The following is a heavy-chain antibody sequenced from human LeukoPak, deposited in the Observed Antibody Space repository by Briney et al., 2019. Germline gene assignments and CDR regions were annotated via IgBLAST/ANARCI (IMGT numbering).Heavy chain of an antibody. D-gene: IGHD5-18*01. Sequence: PSETLSFTCTVSGGSISSSSYYWGWIRQPPGKGLEWIGSIYYSGSTYYNPSLKSRVTISVDTSKNQFSLKLSSVTAADTAVYYCARRSSGDTAMVSLAKIRLFYFDYWGHGTLVTVSS. V-gene: IGHV4-39*01. CDR3: ARRSSGDTAMVSLAKIRLFYFDY. CDR1: GGSISSSSYY. CDR2: IYYSGST. J-gene: IGHJ4*03.